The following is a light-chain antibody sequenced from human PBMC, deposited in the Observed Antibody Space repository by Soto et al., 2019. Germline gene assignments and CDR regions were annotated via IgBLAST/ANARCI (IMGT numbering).Light chain of an antibody. CDR1: SSDVGTYNY. J-gene: IGLJ1*01. CDR2: EVS. Sequence: QSALTQPASVSGSPGQSITISCTGTSSDVGTYNYVSWYQQHPGKAPKLMIYEVSNRPSGVSNRFSGSKSGNTASLTISGLHTEDEADYYCSSYRSSITYVFGTGTKVTVL. CDR3: SSYRSSITYV. V-gene: IGLV2-14*01.